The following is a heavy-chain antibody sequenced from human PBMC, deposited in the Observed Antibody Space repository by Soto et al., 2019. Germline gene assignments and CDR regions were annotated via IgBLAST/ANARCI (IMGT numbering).Heavy chain of an antibody. J-gene: IGHJ4*02. D-gene: IGHD5-12*01. V-gene: IGHV4-31*03. CDR3: ARSVATSYYFDY. Sequence: ASETLSLTCTVSGGSISSGGYYWSWIRQHPGKGLEWIGYIYYSGSTYYNPSLKSRVTISVDTSKNQFSLKLSSVTAADTAVYYCARSVATSYYFDYWGQGTLVTVSS. CDR1: GGSISSGGYY. CDR2: IYYSGST.